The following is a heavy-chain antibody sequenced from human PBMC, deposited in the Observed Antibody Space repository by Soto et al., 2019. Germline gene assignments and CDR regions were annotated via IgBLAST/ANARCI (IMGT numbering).Heavy chain of an antibody. Sequence: PSETLSLTCAVSGGSITSGGYYWGWIRQLPGKGLEWVAYVYSSGRTYYNPSLESRLSISLDTSKNQFSLILRSVTVADTAIYYSARYRNGLNKGLDTWGQGAMVTVSS. CDR1: GGSITSGGYY. V-gene: IGHV4-31*11. CDR2: VYSSGRT. CDR3: ARYRNGLNKGLDT. J-gene: IGHJ3*02. D-gene: IGHD3-16*02.